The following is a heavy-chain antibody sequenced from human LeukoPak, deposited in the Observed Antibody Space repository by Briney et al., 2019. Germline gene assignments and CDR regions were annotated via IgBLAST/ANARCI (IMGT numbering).Heavy chain of an antibody. CDR3: AKSGEEVVPYIYYLDA. CDR2: LSGSGVST. J-gene: IGHJ6*03. CDR1: ELHA. Sequence: GGSLRLTCAASELHAMTWVRQGPGKGLEWVSALSGSGVSTYSADSVKGRFTISRDNSKNTLFLQMNSLRAEDTAVYYCAKSGEEVVPYIYYLDAWGKGTTVTVSS. D-gene: IGHD5-12*01. V-gene: IGHV3-23*01.